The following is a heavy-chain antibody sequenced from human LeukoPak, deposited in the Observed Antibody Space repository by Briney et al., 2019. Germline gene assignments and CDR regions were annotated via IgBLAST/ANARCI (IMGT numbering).Heavy chain of an antibody. CDR2: LSGNGGLT. CDR3: AKDSPRDDYVRGSYRYSRRGLDI. D-gene: IGHD3-16*02. V-gene: IGHV3-23*01. J-gene: IGHJ3*02. Sequence: PGGSLRLSCAASGFTFSSYAMSWVRQAPGTGLEWVSALSGNGGLTYYADSVKGRFTISRDNSKNTLYLQMNSLRAEDTAVYYCAKDSPRDDYVRGSYRYSRRGLDIWGQGTLVTASS. CDR1: GFTFSSYA.